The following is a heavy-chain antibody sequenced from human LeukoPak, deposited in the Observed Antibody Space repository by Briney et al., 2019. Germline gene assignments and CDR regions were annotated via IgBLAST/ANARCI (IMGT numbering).Heavy chain of an antibody. V-gene: IGHV1-24*01. CDR1: GYTLTELS. CDR2: FDPEDGET. D-gene: IGHD3-10*01. J-gene: IGHJ5*02. Sequence: GASVKVSCKVSGYTLTELSMHWVRQAPGKGLEWMGGFDPEDGETIYAQKFQGRVTMTEDTSTDTAYMELSSLRSEDTAVYYCATDRIFKLYGSGSYYNWFDPWGQGTLVTVSS. CDR3: ATDRIFKLYGSGSYYNWFDP.